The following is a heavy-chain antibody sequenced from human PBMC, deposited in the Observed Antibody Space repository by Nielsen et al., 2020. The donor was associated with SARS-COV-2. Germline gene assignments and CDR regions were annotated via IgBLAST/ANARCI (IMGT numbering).Heavy chain of an antibody. CDR3: AKEGFLESSYYYYGMDV. D-gene: IGHD3-3*01. V-gene: IGHV3-30*18. CDR1: GFTFSSYG. CDR2: ISYDGSNK. J-gene: IGHJ6*02. Sequence: GGSLRLSCAASGFTFSSYGMHWVRQAPGKGLEWVAVISYDGSNKYYADSVKGRFTISRDNSKNTLYLQMNSLRAEDTAVYYCAKEGFLESSYYYYGMDVWGQGTMVTVSS.